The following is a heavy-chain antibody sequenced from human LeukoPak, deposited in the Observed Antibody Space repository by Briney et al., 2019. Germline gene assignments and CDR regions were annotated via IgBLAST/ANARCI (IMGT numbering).Heavy chain of an antibody. V-gene: IGHV3-7*03. J-gene: IGHJ4*02. D-gene: IGHD3-3*01. CDR2: IRQDGSEK. CDR1: GFTFSSYW. CDR3: AREFLSYYDFWSGYYNDY. Sequence: GGSLRLSCAASGFTFSSYWMSWVRQAPGKGLEWVANIRQDGSEKYYVDSVKGRFTISRDNAKNSLYLQMNSLRAEDTAVYYCAREFLSYYDFWSGYYNDYWGQGTLVTVSS.